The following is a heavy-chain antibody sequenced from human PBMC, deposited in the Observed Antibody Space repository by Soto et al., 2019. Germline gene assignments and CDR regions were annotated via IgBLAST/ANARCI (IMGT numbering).Heavy chain of an antibody. J-gene: IGHJ3*02. V-gene: IGHV4-31*01. CDR1: GGSISSGGYY. CDR3: ARDISYSSGWFDAFDI. CDR2: IYYSGST. D-gene: IGHD6-19*01. Sequence: QVQLQESGPGLVKPSQTLSLTCTVSGGSISSGGYYWSWIRQHPGKGLEWIGDIYYSGSTYYNPSLKSLVTISVDTSKNQFSLKLLSVTASDTAVYYCARDISYSSGWFDAFDIWGHGTMVTVSS.